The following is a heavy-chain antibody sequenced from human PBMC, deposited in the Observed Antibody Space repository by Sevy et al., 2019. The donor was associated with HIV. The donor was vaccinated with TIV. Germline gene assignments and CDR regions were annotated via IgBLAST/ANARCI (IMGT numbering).Heavy chain of an antibody. CDR3: AILGVDCVSTNCYGMRSLSFDF. CDR2: ISYDGSSK. D-gene: IGHD2-2*01. Sequence: GGSLRLSCAASGFTFSSFAMHWVRQAPCKGLEWVAVISYDGSSKYYPDSVKGRFTISIDTAKNTLYLQMNRLRPEDTAVYFCAILGVDCVSTNCYGMRSLSFDFWGQGTLVTISS. V-gene: IGHV3-30-3*01. CDR1: GFTFSSFA. J-gene: IGHJ4*02.